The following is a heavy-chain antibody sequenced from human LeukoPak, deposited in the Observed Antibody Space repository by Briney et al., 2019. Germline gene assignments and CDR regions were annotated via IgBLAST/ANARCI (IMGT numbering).Heavy chain of an antibody. CDR2: ISSTSSAI. J-gene: IGHJ4*02. CDR1: GFTFSSYS. CDR3: ARVIESYGDPAY. V-gene: IGHV3-48*04. D-gene: IGHD3-16*01. Sequence: GGSLRLSCAASGFTFSSYSMNWVRQAPGKGLEWLSYISSTSSAIYYADSLKGRFTISRDNAKNSLYLQMDSLRAEDTAVYYCARVIESYGDPAYWGQGTLVTVSS.